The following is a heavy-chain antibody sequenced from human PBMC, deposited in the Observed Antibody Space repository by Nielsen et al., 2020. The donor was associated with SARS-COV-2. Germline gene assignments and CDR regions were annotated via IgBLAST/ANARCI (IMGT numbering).Heavy chain of an antibody. CDR2: ISGSGAST. V-gene: IGHV3-23*01. J-gene: IGHJ4*02. CDR1: GFNFSTYA. Sequence: GESLKISCAASGFNFSTYAMSWVRQAPGKGLEWVSAISGSGASTFYADSVKGRFTISRDNSKNTLYLQMISLRAEDTALYHCARAVWGYCSSTSCYFDYWGQGTLVTVSS. D-gene: IGHD2-2*01. CDR3: ARAVWGYCSSTSCYFDY.